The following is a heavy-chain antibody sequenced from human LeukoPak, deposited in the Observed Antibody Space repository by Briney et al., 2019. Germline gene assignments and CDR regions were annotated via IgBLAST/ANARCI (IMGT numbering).Heavy chain of an antibody. Sequence: GGSLRLSCAASGFTSSSYAMYWVRQAPGKGLEYVSAISTNGGSTYYANSVKGRFTISRDNSKNTLYLQMGSLRAEDMGVYYCAGGSSWYRGIDYWGQGTLVTVSS. J-gene: IGHJ4*02. V-gene: IGHV3-64*01. CDR1: GFTSSSYA. CDR2: ISTNGGST. CDR3: AGGSSWYRGIDY. D-gene: IGHD6-13*01.